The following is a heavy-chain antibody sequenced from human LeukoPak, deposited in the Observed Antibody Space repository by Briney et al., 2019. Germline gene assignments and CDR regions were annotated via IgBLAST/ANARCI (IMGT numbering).Heavy chain of an antibody. CDR3: AREEGEWFGELFLPFKY. D-gene: IGHD3-10*01. V-gene: IGHV1-2*02. J-gene: IGHJ4*02. CDR2: INPNTGGT. Sequence: ASVKVSCKASGYTFSGYYMHWVRQAPGQGLEWMAWINPNTGGTNYVQKFQGRVTMTRDTSINTAYMELSRLRSDDTAVYYCAREEGEWFGELFLPFKYWGQGTLVTVSS. CDR1: GYTFSGYY.